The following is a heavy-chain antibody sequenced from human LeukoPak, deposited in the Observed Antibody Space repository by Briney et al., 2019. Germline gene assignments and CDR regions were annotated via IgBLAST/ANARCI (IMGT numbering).Heavy chain of an antibody. CDR2: ISSSGSTI. Sequence: PGGSLRLSCAASGFTFSSYEMNWVRQAPGKGLEWVSYISSSGSTIYYADSVKGRFTISRDNAKNSLYLQMNSLRAEDTAVYYCARDGSHDYGDWYYYYYMDVWGKGTTVTISS. CDR3: ARDGSHDYGDWYYYYYMDV. CDR1: GFTFSSYE. D-gene: IGHD4-17*01. V-gene: IGHV3-48*03. J-gene: IGHJ6*03.